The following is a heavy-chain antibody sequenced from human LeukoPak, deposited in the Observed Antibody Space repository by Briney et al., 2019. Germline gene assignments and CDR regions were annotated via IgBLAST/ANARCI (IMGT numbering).Heavy chain of an antibody. CDR1: GYTVTVYY. CDR3: AREHRDYGSGSYYNVWGGKYVMDV. D-gene: IGHD3-10*01. CDR2: INPNSGAT. V-gene: IGHV1-2*04. Sequence: ASVKVSCTASGYTVTVYYMHWVRHSPGQRLGRMGWINPNSGATNYAQKFQGCVTMTRDTSISTAYMELSRLRSDDTAVYYCAREHRDYGSGSYYNVWGGKYVMDVWGKGTRVTVSS. J-gene: IGHJ6*04.